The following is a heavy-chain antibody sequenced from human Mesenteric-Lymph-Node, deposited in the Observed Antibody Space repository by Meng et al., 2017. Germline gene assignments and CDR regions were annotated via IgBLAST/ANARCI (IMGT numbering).Heavy chain of an antibody. J-gene: IGHJ4*02. D-gene: IGHD3-22*01. V-gene: IGHV3-74*01. CDR3: ASVAFYYDTSGFYFDY. Sequence: GESLKISCAASGFTFSSFWMHWVRQAPGKGLAWVSRINSDGSTINYADSVKGRFTISRDNAKSTLYLQMNRLRAEDTAVYYCASVAFYYDTSGFYFDYWGQGALVTVSS. CDR1: GFTFSSFW. CDR2: INSDGSTI.